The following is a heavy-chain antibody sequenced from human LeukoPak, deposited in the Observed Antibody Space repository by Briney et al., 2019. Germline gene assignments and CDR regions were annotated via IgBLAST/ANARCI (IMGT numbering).Heavy chain of an antibody. CDR1: GFTFSSYA. CDR2: ISGSGGST. CDR3: AKAVVVVAATGDWFDP. J-gene: IGHJ5*02. D-gene: IGHD2-15*01. V-gene: IGHV3-23*01. Sequence: PGGSLRLSCAASGFTFSSYAMSWVRQAPGKGLEWVSAISGSGGSTYYADSVKGRFTISRDNSKNTLYLQMNSLRAEDTAVYYCAKAVVVVAATGDWFDPWGQGTLVTVSS.